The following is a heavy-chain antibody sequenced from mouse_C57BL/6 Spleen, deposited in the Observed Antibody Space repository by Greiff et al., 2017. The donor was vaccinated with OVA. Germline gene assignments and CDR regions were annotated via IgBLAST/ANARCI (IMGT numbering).Heavy chain of an antibody. CDR2: IDPSDSYT. Sequence: QVQLQQPGAELVKPGASVKLSCKASGYTFTSYWMQWVKQRPGQGLEWIGEIDPSDSYTNYNQKFKGKATLTVDTSSSTAYMQLSSLTSEDSAVYYCARYGNYAGWFAYWGQGTLVTVSA. CDR1: GYTFTSYW. D-gene: IGHD2-1*01. V-gene: IGHV1-50*01. CDR3: ARYGNYAGWFAY. J-gene: IGHJ3*01.